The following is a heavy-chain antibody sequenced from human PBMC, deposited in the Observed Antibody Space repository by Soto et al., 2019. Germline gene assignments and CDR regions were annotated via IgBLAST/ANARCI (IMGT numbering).Heavy chain of an antibody. CDR1: GFTFSDYW. J-gene: IGHJ5*02. Sequence: GGSLRLSCAASGFTFSDYWIHWVRQAPGEGLVWVSRISGDGSVRNYADSVKGRFTISRDNAKNTVYLQMNSLRAEDTAEYYCARDPGLNWFDPWGQGSLVTVSS. CDR2: ISGDGSVR. V-gene: IGHV3-74*01. CDR3: ARDPGLNWFDP.